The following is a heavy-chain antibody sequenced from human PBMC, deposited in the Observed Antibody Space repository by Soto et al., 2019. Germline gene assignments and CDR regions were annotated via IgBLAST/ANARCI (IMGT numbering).Heavy chain of an antibody. CDR3: ARHPSDFWFDP. CDR1: GGSISSSSYF. D-gene: IGHD2-21*02. Sequence: QLQLQESGPGLVKPSETLSLTCSVSGGSISSSSYFWGWIRQPPGKGLEWIGSIYYSGSTYYNPSLTSRFTVSVDTSKTRFAPKLSSVTAADTAVYYCARHPSDFWFDPWGQGTLVTVSS. CDR2: IYYSGST. J-gene: IGHJ5*02. V-gene: IGHV4-39*01.